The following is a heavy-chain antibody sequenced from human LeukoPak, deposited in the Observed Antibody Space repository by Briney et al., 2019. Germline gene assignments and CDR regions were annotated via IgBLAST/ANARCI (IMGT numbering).Heavy chain of an antibody. V-gene: IGHV4-34*01. Sequence: SETLSLTCAVYGGSFSGYYWSWIRQPPGKGLEWIGEINHSGSTNYNPPLKSRVTISVDTSKNQFSLKLSSVTAADTAVYYCARGLAVTTPLNWFDPWGQGTLVTVSS. CDR1: GGSFSGYY. CDR2: INHSGST. CDR3: ARGLAVTTPLNWFDP. J-gene: IGHJ5*02. D-gene: IGHD4-17*01.